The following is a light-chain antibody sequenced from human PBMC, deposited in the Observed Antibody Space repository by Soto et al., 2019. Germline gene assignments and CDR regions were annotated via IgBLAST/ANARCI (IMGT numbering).Light chain of an antibody. CDR1: SSNIGAHYD. CDR3: QSYDSSLRASV. J-gene: IGLJ2*01. CDR2: DND. Sequence: QSVLTQPPSVSGAPGRSVTISCTGSSSNIGAHYDVQWYQQLPGTAPKLLIYDNDSRPSGVPDRFSGSKSGTSASLAITGLQAEDEADYYCQSYDSSLRASVFGGGTKVTVL. V-gene: IGLV1-40*01.